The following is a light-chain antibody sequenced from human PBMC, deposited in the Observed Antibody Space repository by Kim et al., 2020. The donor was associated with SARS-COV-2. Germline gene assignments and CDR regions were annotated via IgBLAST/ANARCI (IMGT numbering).Light chain of an antibody. V-gene: IGLV3-1*01. J-gene: IGLJ1*01. CDR2: QDS. CDR1: KLGDKY. CDR3: QAWDSSTFYV. Sequence: STGQTASITCSGDKLGDKYACWYQQKPGQSPVLVIYQDSKRPAGIPERFSGSNSGNTDTLTISGTQAMDEADYYCQAWDSSTFYVFGTGTKVTVL.